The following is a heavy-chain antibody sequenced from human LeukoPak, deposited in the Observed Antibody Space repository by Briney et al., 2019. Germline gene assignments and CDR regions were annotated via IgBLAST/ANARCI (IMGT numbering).Heavy chain of an antibody. J-gene: IGHJ4*02. V-gene: IGHV3-23*01. CDR2: LSGSGGST. Sequence: PGGSLRLSCAASGFTFSSYAMSWVRQAPGKGLEWASGLSGSGGSTFYADSVRGRFTISRDNSKSTLYLQMNSLRAEDTAMYYCAKQGCTSATCYLNCWGQGTLVTVSS. D-gene: IGHD2-2*01. CDR3: AKQGCTSATCYLNC. CDR1: GFTFSSYA.